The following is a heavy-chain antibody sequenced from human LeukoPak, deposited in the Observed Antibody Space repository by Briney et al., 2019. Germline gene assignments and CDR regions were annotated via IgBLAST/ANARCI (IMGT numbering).Heavy chain of an antibody. Sequence: SETLSLTCTVSGGSISSYYWSWIRQPPGKGLEWIGYIYYSGSTNYNPSLKSRVTMSVDTSKSQFSLKLSSVTAADTAVYYCARDLGAYYYDSSVTNWFDPWGQGTLVTVSS. CDR3: ARDLGAYYYDSSVTNWFDP. CDR2: IYYSGST. V-gene: IGHV4-59*12. CDR1: GGSISSYY. D-gene: IGHD3-22*01. J-gene: IGHJ5*02.